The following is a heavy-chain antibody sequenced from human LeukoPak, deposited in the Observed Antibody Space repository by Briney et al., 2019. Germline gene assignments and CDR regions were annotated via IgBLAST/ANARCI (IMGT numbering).Heavy chain of an antibody. Sequence: PSQTLSLTCTVSGASISSGNYYWSWIRQPPGKGLEWIGYIYHSGSTYYNPSLKSRVTISVDTSKNQFSLKLSSVTAADTAVYYCARAGFYGDFDYWGQGTLVTVSS. D-gene: IGHD4-17*01. V-gene: IGHV4-30-2*05. CDR2: IYHSGST. J-gene: IGHJ4*02. CDR3: ARAGFYGDFDY. CDR1: GASISSGNYY.